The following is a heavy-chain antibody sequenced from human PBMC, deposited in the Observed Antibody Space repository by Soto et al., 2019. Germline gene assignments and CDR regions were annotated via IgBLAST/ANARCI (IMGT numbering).Heavy chain of an antibody. J-gene: IGHJ4*02. CDR2: ISNDGSNK. CDR3: ATSNKDYSISLWTD. V-gene: IGHV3-30*03. D-gene: IGHD6-13*01. Sequence: GGSLRLSCAASGFSFSTYGMHWVRQAPGKGLEWVAFISNDGSNKYYADSVKGRFTIPRDNSKNTLYLQMNSLRAEDTAVYYCATSNKDYSISLWTDWGQGTLVTVSS. CDR1: GFSFSTYG.